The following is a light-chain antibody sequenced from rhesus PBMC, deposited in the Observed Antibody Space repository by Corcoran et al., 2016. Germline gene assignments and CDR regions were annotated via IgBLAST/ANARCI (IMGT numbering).Light chain of an antibody. CDR1: QGISNN. J-gene: IGKJ4*01. CDR3: QHGYGTPLT. V-gene: IGKV1S15*01. CDR2: YES. Sequence: DIQMTQSPSYLSASVGDTVTITCRASQGISNNLAWYQQKPGKVPKLLIYYESTLESGVPSRFSGSGSGTDVTLTISSLQPEDVATYYCQHGYGTPLTFGGGTKVEIK.